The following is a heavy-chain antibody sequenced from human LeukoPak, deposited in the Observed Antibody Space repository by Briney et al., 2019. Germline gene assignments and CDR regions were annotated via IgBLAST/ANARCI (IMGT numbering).Heavy chain of an antibody. CDR2: IKSDGSDT. CDR1: GFTLSSYW. V-gene: IGHV3-74*01. D-gene: IGHD3-10*01. CDR3: AKDPGWFGEDKNWYFDL. J-gene: IGHJ2*01. Sequence: PGGSLRLSCAASGFTLSSYWMHWVRQVPGKGLVWVSRIKSDGSDTRYADSVKGRFTISRDNSKNTLYVQMNSLRADDTAVYYCAKDPGWFGEDKNWYFDLWGRGTLVTVSS.